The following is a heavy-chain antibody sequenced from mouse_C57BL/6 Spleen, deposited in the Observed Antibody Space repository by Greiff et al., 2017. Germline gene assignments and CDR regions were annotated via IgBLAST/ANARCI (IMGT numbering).Heavy chain of an antibody. Sequence: EVQLQQSGPELVKPGASVKISCKASGYSFTGYYMNWVKQSPETSLEWIGEINPSTGGTTYNQKFKAKATLTVDKSSSTAYMQLKSLTSEDSAVYYCAATGDGAFAYWGQGTLVTVSA. CDR1: GYSFTGYY. J-gene: IGHJ3*01. D-gene: IGHD4-1*02. CDR2: INPSTGGT. CDR3: AATGDGAFAY. V-gene: IGHV1-42*01.